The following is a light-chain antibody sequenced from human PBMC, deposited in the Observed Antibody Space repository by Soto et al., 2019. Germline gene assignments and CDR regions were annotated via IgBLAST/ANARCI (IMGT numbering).Light chain of an antibody. Sequence: DIQMTQSPSTLSASVGDRVTITCRASQSISSWLAWHQQKPGKAPKLLIYKASTLKSGVPSRFSGSGSGTDFTLTISRLEPEDFAVYYCQQYGSSLTWTFGQGTKVDIK. CDR3: QQYGSSLTWT. CDR1: QSISSW. V-gene: IGKV1-5*03. CDR2: KAS. J-gene: IGKJ1*01.